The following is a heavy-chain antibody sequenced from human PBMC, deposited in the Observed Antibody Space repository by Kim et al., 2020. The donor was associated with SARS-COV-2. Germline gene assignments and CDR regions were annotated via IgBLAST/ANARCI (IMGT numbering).Heavy chain of an antibody. D-gene: IGHD1-26*01. CDR3: ARGSSGSYPRAYDI. V-gene: IGHV3-74*01. Sequence: ANSVKGRFTISRDNDKNTVYLQMNSLRAEDTAVYYCARGSSGSYPRAYDIWGQGTMVTVSS. J-gene: IGHJ3*02.